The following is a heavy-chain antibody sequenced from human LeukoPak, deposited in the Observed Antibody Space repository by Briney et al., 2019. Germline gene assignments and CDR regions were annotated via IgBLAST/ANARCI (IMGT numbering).Heavy chain of an antibody. D-gene: IGHD5/OR15-5a*01. CDR1: GGSISGYY. CDR2: IYSSGST. V-gene: IGHV4-4*07. Sequence: SETLSLTCTVSGGSISGYYWSWIRQPAGKGLEWIGRIYSSGSTNYNPSLTSRVTMSVDTSKNQFSLNLSSVTAADTAVYYCARGDSTNQDGDYYGLDVWGQGTTVTVSS. J-gene: IGHJ6*02. CDR3: ARGDSTNQDGDYYGLDV.